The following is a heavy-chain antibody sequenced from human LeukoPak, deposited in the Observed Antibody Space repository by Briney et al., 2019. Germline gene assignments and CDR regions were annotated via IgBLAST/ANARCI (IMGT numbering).Heavy chain of an antibody. D-gene: IGHD3-16*01. CDR2: IKQDGSEK. Sequence: GGSLRLSCAASGFTFSSYWMSWVRQAPGKGLEWVANIKQDGSEKYYVDSVKGRFTISRDNAKNSLYLQMNSLRAEDTALYYCARDRYDYVWGSSPHFDHWGQGSLVTVSS. CDR1: GFTFSSYW. V-gene: IGHV3-7*01. J-gene: IGHJ4*02. CDR3: ARDRYDYVWGSSPHFDH.